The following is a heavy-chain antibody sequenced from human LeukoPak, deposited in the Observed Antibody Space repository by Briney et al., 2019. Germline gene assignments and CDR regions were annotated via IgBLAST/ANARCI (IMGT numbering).Heavy chain of an antibody. CDR3: ARDSELQAFDI. J-gene: IGHJ3*02. V-gene: IGHV4-59*01. CDR2: IYYSGST. CDR1: GGSISSYY. Sequence: SETLSLTCTVSGGSISSYYWSWIRQPPGKGLEWIGYIYYSGSTNYNPSLKSRVTISVDTSKNQFSLKLSPVTAADTAVYYCARDSELQAFDIWGQGTMVTVSS. D-gene: IGHD1-26*01.